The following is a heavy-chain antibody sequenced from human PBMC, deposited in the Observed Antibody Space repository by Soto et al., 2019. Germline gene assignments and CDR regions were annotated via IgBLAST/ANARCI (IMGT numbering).Heavy chain of an antibody. Sequence: QVHLQESGPGLVKPSETLSLTCTVSGDSMNSYYWTWIRRPAGKGLEWIGRIYIGGSTDYNPSLKSRVTMSVDTSKNQFSLKLTSVTAADTAVYYCARLAVARAVSAWFDPWGQGTLVTVSS. CDR2: IYIGGST. D-gene: IGHD2-15*01. V-gene: IGHV4-4*07. J-gene: IGHJ5*02. CDR3: ARLAVARAVSAWFDP. CDR1: GDSMNSYY.